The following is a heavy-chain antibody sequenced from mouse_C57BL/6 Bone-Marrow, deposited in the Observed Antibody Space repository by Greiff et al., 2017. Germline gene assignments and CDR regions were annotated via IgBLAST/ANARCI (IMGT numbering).Heavy chain of an antibody. CDR1: GYTFTDYY. D-gene: IGHD2-3*01. Sequence: EVKLQQSGPELVKPGASVKISCTASGYTFTDYYMNWVKQSHGKSLEWIGDINPINGGTSYTQKFKGKATLTVDTSSSTAYMELRSLTSEDSAVYYCARRLYDGYLGWFAYWGQGTLVTVSA. CDR2: INPINGGT. J-gene: IGHJ3*01. CDR3: ARRLYDGYLGWFAY. V-gene: IGHV1-26*01.